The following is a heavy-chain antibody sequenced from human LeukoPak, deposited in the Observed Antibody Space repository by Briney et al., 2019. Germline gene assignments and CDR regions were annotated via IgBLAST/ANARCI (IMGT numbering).Heavy chain of an antibody. V-gene: IGHV1-18*01. J-gene: IGHJ4*02. Sequence: GASVKVSCKASGYSFSNYGISWVRQAPGHGLEWLGWISGHNGNTNYAQKLQDRGTMTTDTSTNTAYMELRNLRSDDTAVYYCARDPFRSHRSPLDWFGDPWGQGTLVAVSS. CDR2: ISGHNGNT. CDR1: GYSFSNYG. D-gene: IGHD3-10*01. CDR3: ARDPFRSHRSPLDWFGDP.